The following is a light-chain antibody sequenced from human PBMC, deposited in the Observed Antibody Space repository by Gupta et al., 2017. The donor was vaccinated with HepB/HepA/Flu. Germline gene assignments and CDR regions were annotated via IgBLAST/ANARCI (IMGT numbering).Light chain of an antibody. Sequence: DIVITQSPESLAVSLGERATINCTSSQRVLYISSIKHCLAWYQQQPGQPPKLLIYWASTRDSGVPDRFSGSGSGTDFTLTISSLQAEDAAVYYCQQYYNTPETFGQGTKVEIK. J-gene: IGKJ1*01. V-gene: IGKV4-1*01. CDR2: WAS. CDR3: QQYYNTPET. CDR1: QRVLYISSIKHC.